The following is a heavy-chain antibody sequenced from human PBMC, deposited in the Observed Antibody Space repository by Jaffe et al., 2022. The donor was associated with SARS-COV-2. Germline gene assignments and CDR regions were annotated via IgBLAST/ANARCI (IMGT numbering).Heavy chain of an antibody. CDR2: ISYDGSNK. CDR3: AKKGTGGDDYGDYSLDY. CDR1: GFTFSSYA. V-gene: IGHV3-30-3*02. Sequence: QVQLVESGGGVVQPGRSLRLSCAASGFTFSSYAMHWVRQAPGKGLEWVAVISYDGSNKYYADSVKGRFTISRDNSKNTLYLQMNSLRAEDTAVYYCAKKGTGGDDYGDYSLDYWGQGTLVTVSS. D-gene: IGHD4-17*01. J-gene: IGHJ4*02.